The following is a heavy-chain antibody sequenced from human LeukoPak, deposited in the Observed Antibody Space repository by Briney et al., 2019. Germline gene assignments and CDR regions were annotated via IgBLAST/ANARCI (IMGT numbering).Heavy chain of an antibody. V-gene: IGHV3-21*01. D-gene: IGHD5-12*01. CDR1: GFTFSSYA. J-gene: IGHJ4*02. CDR3: ARDRYSGYDAPDY. Sequence: PGGSLRLSCAASGFTFSSYAMSWVRQAPGKGLEWVSSISSSSSYIYYADSVKGRFPISRDNAKNSLYLQMNSLRAEDTAVYYCARDRYSGYDAPDYWGQGTLVTVSS. CDR2: ISSSSSYI.